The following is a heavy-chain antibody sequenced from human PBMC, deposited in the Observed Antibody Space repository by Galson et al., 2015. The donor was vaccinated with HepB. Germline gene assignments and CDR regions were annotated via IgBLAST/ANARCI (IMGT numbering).Heavy chain of an antibody. D-gene: IGHD6-19*01. CDR1: GFTFSSYA. CDR2: ISGSGGST. V-gene: IGHV3-23*01. J-gene: IGHJ4*02. Sequence: SLRLSCAASGFTFSSYAMSWVRQAPGKGLEWVSAISGSGGSTYYADSVEGRFTISRDNSKNTLYLQMNSLRAEDTAVYYCAKDSSGWFPNWNYFDYWGQGTLVTVSS. CDR3: AKDSSGWFPNWNYFDY.